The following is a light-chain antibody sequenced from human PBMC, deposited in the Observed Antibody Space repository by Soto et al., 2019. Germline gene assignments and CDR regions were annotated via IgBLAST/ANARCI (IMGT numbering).Light chain of an antibody. CDR1: SSDVGRYNY. J-gene: IGLJ3*02. Sequence: HSALTQPPSASGSPGQSVTISCTGTSSDVGRYNYVSWYQHHPGKAPKLMIYEVTKRPSGVPDRFSGSKSGNTASLTVSGLQADDEAEYFCCSHAGINNIWVFGGGTKLTVL. CDR2: EVT. CDR3: CSHAGINNIWV. V-gene: IGLV2-8*01.